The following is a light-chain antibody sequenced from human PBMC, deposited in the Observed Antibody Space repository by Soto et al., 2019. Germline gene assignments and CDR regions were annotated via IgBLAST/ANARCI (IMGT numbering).Light chain of an antibody. J-gene: IGKJ2*01. Sequence: DIQMTQSPSSLSASVGDRVTITCQASQDISNFLNWYQQKPGKAPKLLIYDASNLQTGVPSRFSGGGSGTDFTFTISSLQPEDSATYYCHQYDNVPQTFGQGTKVDIK. CDR1: QDISNF. CDR2: DAS. CDR3: HQYDNVPQT. V-gene: IGKV1-33*01.